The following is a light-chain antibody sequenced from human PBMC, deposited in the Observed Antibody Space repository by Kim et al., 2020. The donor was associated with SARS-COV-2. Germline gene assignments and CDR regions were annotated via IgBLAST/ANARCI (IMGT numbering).Light chain of an antibody. CDR3: NSRDSSGNLVV. CDR1: SLRSYY. J-gene: IGLJ2*01. CDR2: GKN. Sequence: SSELTQDPAVSVALGQTVRITCQGDSLRSYYASRYQQKPGQAPVLVIYGKNNRPSGIPDRFSGSSSGNTASLTITGAHAEDEADYYCNSRDSSGNLVVFGGGTKLTVL. V-gene: IGLV3-19*01.